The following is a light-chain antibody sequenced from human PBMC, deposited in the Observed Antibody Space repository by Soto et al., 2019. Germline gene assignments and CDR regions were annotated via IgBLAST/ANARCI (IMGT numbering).Light chain of an antibody. CDR1: QSVVTN. CDR3: QQYNRWPLT. CDR2: GAS. V-gene: IGKV3-15*01. Sequence: EIVMTQFPATLSVSPGERVTLSCRASQSVVTNLAWYQHKPGQAPRLLIHGASTRATGFPDRFSGSGSGTDFTLSISNLQSEDFALYYCQQYNRWPLTFGQGTKVEV. J-gene: IGKJ1*01.